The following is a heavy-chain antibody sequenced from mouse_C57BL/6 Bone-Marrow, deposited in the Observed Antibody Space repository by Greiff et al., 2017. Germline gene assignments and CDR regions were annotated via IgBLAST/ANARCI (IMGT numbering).Heavy chain of an antibody. CDR2: ISSGGSYT. CDR1: GFTFSSYG. Sequence: EVKLMESGGDLVKPGGSLKLSCAASGFTFSSYGMSWVRQTPDKRLEWVATISSGGSYTYYPDSVKGRFTISRDNAKNTRYLQMSSLKSEDTAMYYCARDYYGSSFFAYWGQGTLVTVSA. D-gene: IGHD1-1*01. V-gene: IGHV5-6*01. CDR3: ARDYYGSSFFAY. J-gene: IGHJ3*01.